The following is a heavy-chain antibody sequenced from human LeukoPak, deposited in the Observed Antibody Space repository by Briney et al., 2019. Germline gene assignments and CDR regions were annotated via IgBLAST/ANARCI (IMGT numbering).Heavy chain of an antibody. V-gene: IGHV1-2*02. D-gene: IGHD3-22*01. J-gene: IGHJ4*02. CDR3: AGGYYYDSSGYYNLDY. CDR1: GYTFTGYY. CDR2: INPNSGGT. Sequence: ASVKVSCKASGYTFTGYYMHWVRQAPGQGLEWMGWINPNSGGTNYAQKFQGRVTMTRDTSISTAYMELSRLRSDDTAVYYCAGGYYYDSSGYYNLDYWGQGTLVTVSS.